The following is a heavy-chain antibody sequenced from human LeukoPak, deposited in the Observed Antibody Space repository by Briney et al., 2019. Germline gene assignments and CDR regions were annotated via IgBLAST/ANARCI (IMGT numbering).Heavy chain of an antibody. CDR1: GFMFSKSW. Sequence: QTGGPLRLSCAASGFMFSKSWMHWVRQVPGKGLVWVARIYNDGSTTNYADSVKGRFTISRDNAANTLFLQMSSLRAEDTAVCYCAREKDDHGDPGPLDAWGQGDLVTVSS. V-gene: IGHV3-74*01. CDR3: AREKDDHGDPGPLDA. J-gene: IGHJ5*02. D-gene: IGHD4-17*01. CDR2: IYNDGSTT.